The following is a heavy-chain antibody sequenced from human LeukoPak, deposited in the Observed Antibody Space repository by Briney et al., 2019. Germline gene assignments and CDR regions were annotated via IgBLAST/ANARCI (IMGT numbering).Heavy chain of an antibody. Sequence: GGCLRLSCAASGFTFSSYSMNWVREAPGKGVEWVSSISSSSSYIYYAYSVKCRFSNSRDNAKNSLYLQMNGLTAEDTAGYYCGRVSRKSGSGYYGGGTHDRDYWGQGTLVTVSS. V-gene: IGHV3-21*01. CDR3: GRVSRKSGSGYYGGGTHDRDY. J-gene: IGHJ4*02. CDR1: GFTFSSYS. D-gene: IGHD3-22*01. CDR2: ISSSSSYI.